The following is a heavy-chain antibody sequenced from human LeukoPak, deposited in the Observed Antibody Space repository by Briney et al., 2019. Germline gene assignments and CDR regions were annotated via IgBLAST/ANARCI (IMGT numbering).Heavy chain of an antibody. Sequence: GGSLRLSCAASGFTFSSYAMSWVRQAPGKGLEWVSVVSSSGGNTYNADSVKGRFTISRDNSKNTLYLQMNSLRSEDTAVYYCVWGSYNYYYYGMDVWGKGTTVTISS. V-gene: IGHV3-23*01. J-gene: IGHJ6*04. CDR2: VSSSGGNT. D-gene: IGHD3-16*01. CDR3: VWGSYNYYYYGMDV. CDR1: GFTFSSYA.